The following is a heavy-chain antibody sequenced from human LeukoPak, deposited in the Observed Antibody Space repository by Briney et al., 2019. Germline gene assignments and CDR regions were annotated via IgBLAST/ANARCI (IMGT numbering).Heavy chain of an antibody. CDR3: ASGVNPDIRVAIVPAAIDY. D-gene: IGHD2-2*01. Sequence: GASVKVSCKASGGTFSSYAISWVRQAPGQGLEWMGGIIPIFGTANYAQKFQGRVTITTDESTSTAYMELSSLRSEDTAVYYCASGVNPDIRVAIVPAAIDYWGQGTLVTVSS. CDR1: GGTFSSYA. J-gene: IGHJ4*02. CDR2: IIPIFGTA. V-gene: IGHV1-69*05.